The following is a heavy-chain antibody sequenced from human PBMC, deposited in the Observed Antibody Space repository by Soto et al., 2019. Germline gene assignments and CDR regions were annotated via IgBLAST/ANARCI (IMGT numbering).Heavy chain of an antibody. V-gene: IGHV4-59*01. CDR2: IYYSGST. J-gene: IGHJ6*02. Sequence: PSETLSLTCTVSGGSISSYYWSWIRQPPGKGLEWIGYIYYSGSTNYNPSLKSRVTISVDTSKNQFSLKLSSVTAADTAVYYCARSITMVRGVITYMAVWGQGTTVNGS. D-gene: IGHD3-10*01. CDR1: GGSISSYY. CDR3: ARSITMVRGVITYMAV.